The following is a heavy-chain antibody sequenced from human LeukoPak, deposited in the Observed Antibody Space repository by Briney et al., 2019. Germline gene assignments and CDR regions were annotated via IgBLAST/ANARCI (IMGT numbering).Heavy chain of an antibody. D-gene: IGHD5-12*01. CDR3: ARGRDGYKDALDI. CDR2: IYYSGST. Sequence: SETLSLTCTVSGASTSSYYWSWTRQPPGKGLEWIGYIYYSGSTNYNPSLKSRVTISVDTSKNQFSLKLSSVTAADTAVYYCARGRDGYKDALDIWGKGTMVTVSS. J-gene: IGHJ3*02. V-gene: IGHV4-59*01. CDR1: GASTSSYY.